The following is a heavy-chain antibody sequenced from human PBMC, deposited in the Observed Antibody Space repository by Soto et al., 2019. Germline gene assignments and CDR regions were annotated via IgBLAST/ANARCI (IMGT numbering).Heavy chain of an antibody. D-gene: IGHD1-26*01. CDR2: TYYRSKWYN. Sequence: PPQTLSLTCGISVDSVSSNSAGWNCLRQSPSRGREGLGRTYYRSKWYNDYAVSVESRITINPDQAKNHFSLQLNCVTPEDTAVYFCARGEQYSGRIFDYWGQGTLVTVSS. CDR3: ARGEQYSGRIFDY. V-gene: IGHV6-1*01. CDR1: VDSVSSNSAG. J-gene: IGHJ4*02.